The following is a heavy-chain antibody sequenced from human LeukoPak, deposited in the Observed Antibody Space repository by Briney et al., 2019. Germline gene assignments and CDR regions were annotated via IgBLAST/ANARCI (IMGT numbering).Heavy chain of an antibody. Sequence: XXXTVXXGSIXSXXWSWXXXPPGXXLXXXXXIYYSGSTNYNPSLKSRVTISVDTSKNQFSLKLSSVTAADTAVYYCASSGSSWYVNAEYFQHWGQGTLVTVSS. D-gene: IGHD6-13*01. J-gene: IGHJ1*01. V-gene: IGHV4-59*08. CDR1: XGSIXSXX. CDR2: IYYSGST. CDR3: ASSGSSWYVNAEYFQH.